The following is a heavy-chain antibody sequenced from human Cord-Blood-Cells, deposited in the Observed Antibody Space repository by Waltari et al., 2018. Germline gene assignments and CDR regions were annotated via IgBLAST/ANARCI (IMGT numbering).Heavy chain of an antibody. CDR3: ANPKEVTKGDY. CDR2: ISGSCGST. V-gene: IGHV3-23*01. J-gene: IGHJ4*02. CDR1: GFTFSSYA. D-gene: IGHD4-4*01. Sequence: EVQLLESGGGLVQPGGSLRLSCAASGFTFSSYAMSWVRQAPGKGLEWVSAISGSCGSTYYTDSVKGRFTISRDNSKNTLYLQKNSLRAEDTAVYYCANPKEVTKGDYWGQGTLATVSS.